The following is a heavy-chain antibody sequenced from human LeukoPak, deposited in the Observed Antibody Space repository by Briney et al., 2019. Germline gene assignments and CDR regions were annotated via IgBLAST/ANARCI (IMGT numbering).Heavy chain of an antibody. CDR1: GFTFSTYP. Sequence: GGSLRLSCAASGFTFSTYPMHWVRQAPGKGLEWVTVVSYDGNNKHYADSVQGRFTISRDNSKNTLYLQMNSLRAEDTAVYYCTTDYPVPIAAAAPFDYWGQGTLVTVSS. CDR2: VSYDGNNK. D-gene: IGHD6-13*01. J-gene: IGHJ4*02. CDR3: TTDYPVPIAAAAPFDY. V-gene: IGHV3-30*14.